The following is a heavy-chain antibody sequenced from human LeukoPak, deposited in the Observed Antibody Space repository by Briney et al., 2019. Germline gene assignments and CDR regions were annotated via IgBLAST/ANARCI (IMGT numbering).Heavy chain of an antibody. CDR1: GFTFSSSW. J-gene: IGHJ5*02. CDR3: AREVFFQFDL. CDR2: IKQDGSEK. Sequence: GGSLRLSCVASGFTFSSSWMSWVRQAPGKGLEWVANIKQDGSEKSYVESVRGRFTISRDNAKNSLYLQLNSLRAEDTALYYCAREVFFQFDLWGQGALVTVSS. V-gene: IGHV3-7*03.